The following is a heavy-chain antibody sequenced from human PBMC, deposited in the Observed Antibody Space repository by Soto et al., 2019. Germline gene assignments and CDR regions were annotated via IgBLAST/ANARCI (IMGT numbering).Heavy chain of an antibody. CDR3: ARGYGSGSHDAFDI. CDR1: GGSISSGCYY. Sequence: PSETLSLTCTVSGGSISSGCYYWSWIRQHPGKGLEWIGYIYYSGSTYYNPSLKSRVTISVDTSKNQFSLKLSSVTAADTAVYYCARGYGSGSHDAFDIWGQRTMVPVSS. J-gene: IGHJ3*02. CDR2: IYYSGST. V-gene: IGHV4-31*03. D-gene: IGHD3-10*01.